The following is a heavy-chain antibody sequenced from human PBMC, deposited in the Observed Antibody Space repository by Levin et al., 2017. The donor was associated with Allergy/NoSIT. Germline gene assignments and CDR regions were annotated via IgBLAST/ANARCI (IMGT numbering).Heavy chain of an antibody. V-gene: IGHV3-30*04. CDR1: GFMFTTYA. J-gene: IGHJ3*02. CDR2: ISYDVSNK. Sequence: LSLTCAASGFMFTTYAMHWVRQAPGKGLEWVALISYDVSNKYYADSVKGRFTISRDNSKSKMSLQMNSLRPDDTATYYCARARGYCSGGSCYSASDAFDTWGQGTVVTVPS. CDR3: ARARGYCSGGSCYSASDAFDT. D-gene: IGHD2-15*01.